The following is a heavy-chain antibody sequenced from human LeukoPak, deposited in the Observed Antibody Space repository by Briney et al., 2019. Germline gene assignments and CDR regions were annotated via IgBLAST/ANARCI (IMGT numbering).Heavy chain of an antibody. J-gene: IGHJ4*02. CDR2: IYSGGST. D-gene: IGHD1-26*01. CDR1: GFTVSSNY. CDR3: ARKVGGGSYYFDY. Sequence: GGSLRLSCAASGFTVSSNYMSWVRQAPGKGLEWVSVIYSGGSTYYADSVKGRFTISRDNSKNSLYLQMNSLRAEDTAVYYCARKVGGGSYYFDYWGQGTLVTVSS. V-gene: IGHV3-53*01.